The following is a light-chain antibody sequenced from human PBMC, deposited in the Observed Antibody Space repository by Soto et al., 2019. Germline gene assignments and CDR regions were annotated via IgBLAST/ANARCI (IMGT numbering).Light chain of an antibody. CDR2: DVS. V-gene: IGLV2-11*01. CDR3: CSYAGSYTHYV. CDR1: SSDVGGYNY. J-gene: IGLJ1*01. Sequence: QSVLTQPRSVSGSPGQSITISCTGTSSDVGGYNYVSWYRQHPGKAPKLMIYDVSKRPSGVPDRFSGSKSGNTASLTISGLQAEDEADYYCCSYAGSYTHYVCGTGTKLTVL.